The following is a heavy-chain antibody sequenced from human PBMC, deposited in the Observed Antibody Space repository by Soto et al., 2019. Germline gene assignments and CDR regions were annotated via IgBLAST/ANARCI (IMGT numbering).Heavy chain of an antibody. CDR1: GFTFSYAW. Sequence: GGSLRPSCAASGFTFSYAWMTWVRQAPGKGPEWVGRIKSKTDGGTADYAAPVKGRFTISRDDSENTLYLQMNRLKTEDTAVYYCVTCGNACYADAWLDPWGQGTQVTVSS. D-gene: IGHD2-21*02. V-gene: IGHV3-15*01. CDR2: IKSKTDGGTA. J-gene: IGHJ5*02. CDR3: VTCGNACYADAWLDP.